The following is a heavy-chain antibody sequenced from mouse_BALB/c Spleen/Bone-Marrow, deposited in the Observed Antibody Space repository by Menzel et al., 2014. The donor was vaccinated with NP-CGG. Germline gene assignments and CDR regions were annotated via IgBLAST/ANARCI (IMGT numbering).Heavy chain of an antibody. V-gene: IGHV2-9*02. Sequence: VSXFSLTNFGVHWVRQPPGKGLEWLGIIWAGGATDYHXALMSRLIISKDNSKSQVFLKMNSLQTXDTXMXYXXXXLRRSQDXXDXWGXGTSVTVSS. CDR1: XFSLTNFG. CDR3: XXXLRRSQDXXDX. J-gene: IGHJ4*01. D-gene: IGHD2-12*01. CDR2: IWAGGAT.